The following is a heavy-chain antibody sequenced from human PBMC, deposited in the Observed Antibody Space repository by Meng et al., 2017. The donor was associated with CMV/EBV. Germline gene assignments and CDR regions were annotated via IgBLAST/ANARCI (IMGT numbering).Heavy chain of an antibody. CDR3: ARVSQLPPPEYYYDSSGYYLDYYYYGMDV. V-gene: IGHV3-13*01. CDR1: GFTFSSYW. CDR2: IGTAGDT. D-gene: IGHD3-22*01. Sequence: GGSLRLSCAASGFTFSSYWMSWVRQATGKGLEWVSAIGTAGDTYYPGSVKGQFAISRENAKNSLYLQMNSLRAGDTAVYYCARVSQLPPPEYYYDSSGYYLDYYYYGMDVWGQGTTVTVSS. J-gene: IGHJ6*02.